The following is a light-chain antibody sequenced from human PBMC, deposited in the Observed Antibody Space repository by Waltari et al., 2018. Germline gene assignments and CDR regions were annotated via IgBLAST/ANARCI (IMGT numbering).Light chain of an antibody. V-gene: IGKV3-15*01. CDR2: GAS. CDR3: QQYDNWLGT. Sequence: IVMTQSPATLSVFPGERATLSCRASQSIRSNLAWYQHKPGQAPRLLIYGASTRATGIPARFSVSGSGTEFTLTISSLQSEDFAVYFCQQYDNWLGTFGQGTKVEIK. CDR1: QSIRSN. J-gene: IGKJ1*01.